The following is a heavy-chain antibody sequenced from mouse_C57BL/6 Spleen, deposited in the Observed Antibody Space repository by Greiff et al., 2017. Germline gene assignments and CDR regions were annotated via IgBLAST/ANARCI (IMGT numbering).Heavy chain of an antibody. D-gene: IGHD1-1*01. Sequence: QVQLQQPGAELVKPGASVKMSCKASGYTFTSYWITWVKQRPGKGLEWIGDIYPGSGSTNYNEKFKSKATLTVDTSSSTAYMLLSSLTSEDSAVYYWARWGYGSSCAMDYWGQGTSVTVSS. CDR1: GYTFTSYW. CDR2: IYPGSGST. CDR3: ARWGYGSSCAMDY. V-gene: IGHV1-55*01. J-gene: IGHJ4*01.